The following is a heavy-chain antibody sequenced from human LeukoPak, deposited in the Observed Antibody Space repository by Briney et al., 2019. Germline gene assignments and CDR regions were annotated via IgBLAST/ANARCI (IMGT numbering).Heavy chain of an antibody. D-gene: IGHD3-9*01. Sequence: ASVKVSCKASGYTFTGYYMHWVRQAPGQGLEWMGWINPNSGGTNYAQKFQGRVTMTRDTSITTAYMELSRLRSDDTAVYYCATVVGSFDPFDPWGQGTLVTVSS. CDR3: ATVVGSFDPFDP. V-gene: IGHV1-2*02. CDR2: INPNSGGT. CDR1: GYTFTGYY. J-gene: IGHJ5*02.